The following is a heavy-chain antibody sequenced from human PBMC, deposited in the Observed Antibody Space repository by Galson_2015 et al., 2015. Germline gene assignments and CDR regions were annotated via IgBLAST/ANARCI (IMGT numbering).Heavy chain of an antibody. Sequence: TLSLTCAVYGGSFSGYYWSWIRQPPGKGLEWIGEINHSGSTNYNPSLKSRVTISVDTSKNQFSLKLSSVTAADTAVYYCARGRPKGIRYFDWSHLWGRGTLVTVSS. CDR1: GGSFSGYY. V-gene: IGHV4-34*01. D-gene: IGHD3-9*01. J-gene: IGHJ2*01. CDR3: ARGRPKGIRYFDWSHL. CDR2: INHSGST.